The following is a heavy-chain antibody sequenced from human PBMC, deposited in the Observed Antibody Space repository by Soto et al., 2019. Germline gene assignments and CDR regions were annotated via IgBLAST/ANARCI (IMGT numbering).Heavy chain of an antibody. CDR2: INPNSGGT. CDR1: GYTFTGYY. D-gene: IGHD1-7*01. Sequence: ASVKVSCKASGYTFTGYYMHWVRQAPGQGLEWMGWINPNSGGTNYAQKFQGWVTMTRDTSISTAYMELSRLRSDDTAVYYCARDTNSTGTNYYYYGMDVWGQGTTVTVSS. J-gene: IGHJ6*02. V-gene: IGHV1-2*04. CDR3: ARDTNSTGTNYYYYGMDV.